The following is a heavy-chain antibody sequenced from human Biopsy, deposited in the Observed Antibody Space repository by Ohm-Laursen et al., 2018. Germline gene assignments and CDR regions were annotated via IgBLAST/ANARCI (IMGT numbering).Heavy chain of an antibody. V-gene: IGHV1-2*02. CDR2: IHPKSGDT. CDR1: GYTFTAFS. J-gene: IGHJ2*01. D-gene: IGHD2-2*01. Sequence: SVYPSCKPSGYTFTAFSVHWLRQAPGQGLGWMGWIHPKSGDTDYPKNFQGRVSMTRDTSISTAYMDLSRLRSDDTAVYYCARGRRHCSGTCSRWYFDLWGRGTLVTGSS. CDR3: ARGRRHCSGTCSRWYFDL.